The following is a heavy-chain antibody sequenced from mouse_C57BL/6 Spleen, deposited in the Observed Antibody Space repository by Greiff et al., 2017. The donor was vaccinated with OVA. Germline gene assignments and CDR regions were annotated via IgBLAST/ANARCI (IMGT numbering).Heavy chain of an antibody. CDR2: IYPGDGDT. D-gene: IGHD2-12*01. V-gene: IGHV1-80*01. Sequence: VQLVESGAELVKPGASVKISCKASGYAFSSYWMNWVKQRPGKGLEWIGQIYPGDGDTNYNGKFKGKATLTADKSSSTAYMQLSSLTSEDSAVYFCARWNPYSHWGQGTLVTVSA. CDR3: ARWNPYSH. CDR1: GYAFSSYW. J-gene: IGHJ3*01.